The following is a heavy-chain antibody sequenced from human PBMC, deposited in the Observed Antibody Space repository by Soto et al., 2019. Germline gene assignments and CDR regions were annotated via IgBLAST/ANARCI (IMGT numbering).Heavy chain of an antibody. Sequence: GGSLRLSCAASGITFSSYAMSWVRQAPGKGLEWVSLISGGADNTYYADSVKGRFIISRDNSKNTLYLQMNSLRTEDTAIYYCANTAVLPYYYYYGVDVWGQGTTVTVSS. D-gene: IGHD5-18*01. V-gene: IGHV3-23*01. CDR2: ISGGADNT. CDR3: ANTAVLPYYYYYGVDV. J-gene: IGHJ6*02. CDR1: GITFSSYA.